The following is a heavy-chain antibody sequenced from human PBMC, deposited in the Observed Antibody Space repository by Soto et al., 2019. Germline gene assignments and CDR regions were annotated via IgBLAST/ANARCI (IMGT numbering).Heavy chain of an antibody. CDR3: ARRRRWLQWNWFDP. D-gene: IGHD5-12*01. CDR2: IYYSGST. Sequence: SETLSLTCTVSGGSISSSSYYWGWIRQPPGKGLEWIGSIYYSGSTYYNPSLKSRVTISVDTSKNQFSLKLSSVTAADTAVYYCARRRRWLQWNWFDPWGQGTLVTVSS. V-gene: IGHV4-39*01. J-gene: IGHJ5*02. CDR1: GGSISSSSYY.